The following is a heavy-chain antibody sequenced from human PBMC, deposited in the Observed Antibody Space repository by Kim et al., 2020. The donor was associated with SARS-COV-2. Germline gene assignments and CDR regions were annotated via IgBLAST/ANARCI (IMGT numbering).Heavy chain of an antibody. CDR3: ARDCSSTSCRPLSYYYYYGMDV. V-gene: IGHV1-18*01. Sequence: ASVKVSCKASGYTFTSYGISWVRQAPGQGLEWMGWISAYNGNTNYAQKLQGRVTMTTDTSTSTAYMELRSLRSDDTAVYYCARDCSSTSCRPLSYYYYYGMDVWGQGTTVTVSS. J-gene: IGHJ6*02. CDR1: GYTFTSYG. CDR2: ISAYNGNT. D-gene: IGHD2-2*01.